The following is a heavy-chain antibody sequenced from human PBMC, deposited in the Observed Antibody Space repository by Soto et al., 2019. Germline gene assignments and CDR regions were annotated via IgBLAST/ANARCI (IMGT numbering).Heavy chain of an antibody. V-gene: IGHV3-13*01. CDR2: IGTVGDT. CDR3: VRGQEVGAHFFDS. Sequence: GGSLRLSCAASGFTFSSFDMHGVRQPIGKGLEWVSTIGTVGDTYYPVSVKGRFTISRENAKNSLSLQMNSLRAGDTAVYYCVRGQEVGAHFFDSWGQGTLVTVSS. CDR1: GFTFSSFD. J-gene: IGHJ4*02. D-gene: IGHD2-15*01.